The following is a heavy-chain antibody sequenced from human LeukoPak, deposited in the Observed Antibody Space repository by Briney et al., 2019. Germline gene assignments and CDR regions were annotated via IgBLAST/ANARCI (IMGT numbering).Heavy chain of an antibody. Sequence: GGSLTLPREASGFTFSRYWIHWVRQAPGKGLVWVSRIKSDGKTNYADSVKGRFTISRDNAKNTVSLQMDSLRAEDTGVYYCARAPSEVGGYYPKYFPDCSERSLVTVSS. V-gene: IGHV3-74*01. CDR1: GFTFSRYW. CDR3: ARAPSEVGGYYPKYFPD. CDR2: IKSDGKT. J-gene: IGHJ1*01. D-gene: IGHD3-22*01.